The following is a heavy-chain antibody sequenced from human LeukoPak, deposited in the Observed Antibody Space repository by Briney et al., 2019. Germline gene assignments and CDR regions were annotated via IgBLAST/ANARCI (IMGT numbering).Heavy chain of an antibody. CDR2: ISLSGSYM. J-gene: IGHJ4*02. CDR1: GFTFSRFN. CDR3: ARENILENTSTVDY. V-gene: IGHV3-21*06. Sequence: GGSLRLSCAASGFTFSRFNLNWVRQAPGKGLEWVSFISLSGSYMYYADSVKGRFTITRDNARNSLYLQMDSLRAEDTAVYYCARENILENTSTVDYWGQGTLVTVSS. D-gene: IGHD2/OR15-2a*01.